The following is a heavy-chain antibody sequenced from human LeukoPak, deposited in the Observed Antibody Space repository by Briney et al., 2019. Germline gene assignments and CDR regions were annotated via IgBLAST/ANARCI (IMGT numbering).Heavy chain of an antibody. Sequence: GASVKVSCKASGYTFTSYGISWVRQAPGQGLEWMGWISAYNGNTNYAQKLQGRVTMTTDTSTSTAYMELRSLRSDDTAVYYCARGIWDYCSSTSCLADYWGQGTLVTVSS. CDR1: GYTFTSYG. CDR3: ARGIWDYCSSTSCLADY. V-gene: IGHV1-18*01. D-gene: IGHD2-2*01. J-gene: IGHJ4*02. CDR2: ISAYNGNT.